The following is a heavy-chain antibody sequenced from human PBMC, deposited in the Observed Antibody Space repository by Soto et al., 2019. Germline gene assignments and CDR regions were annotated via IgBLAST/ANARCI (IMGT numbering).Heavy chain of an antibody. D-gene: IGHD2-15*01. J-gene: IGHJ4*02. CDR2: IIPIFGTA. Sequence: RASVKVSCKASGGTFSSYAISWVRQAPGQGLEWMGGIIPIFGTANYAQKFQGRVTITADESTSTAYMELSSLRSEDTAVYYCARRQDVSGPYWDYWGQGTLVTVSS. V-gene: IGHV1-69*13. CDR1: GGTFSSYA. CDR3: ARRQDVSGPYWDY.